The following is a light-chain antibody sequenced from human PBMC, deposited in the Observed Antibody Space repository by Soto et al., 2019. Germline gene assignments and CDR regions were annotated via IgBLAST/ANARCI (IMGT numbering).Light chain of an antibody. CDR2: RNN. V-gene: IGLV1-47*01. J-gene: IGLJ3*02. Sequence: QSVLTQPPSASGTPGQRVTISCSGSSSNIGSNYVYWYQQLPGTAPKLLIYRNNQPPSGVPDRFSGSKSGTSASLAISGLRSEDEADYYCAAWDDSLSGQGVFGGGTKVTVL. CDR3: AAWDDSLSGQGV. CDR1: SSNIGSNY.